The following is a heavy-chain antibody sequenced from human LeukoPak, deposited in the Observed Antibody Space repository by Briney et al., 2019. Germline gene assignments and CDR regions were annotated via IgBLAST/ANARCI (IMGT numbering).Heavy chain of an antibody. Sequence: SETLSLTCTVSGGSISSYYWSWIRQPPGKGLEWIGYIYYTGSTNYNPSLNSRVTISRDTSKNHFSLELSSVTAADTAVYFCARGRVSSSSWSSTYYYYFYMDVWGKGTTVTVSS. CDR1: GGSISSYY. D-gene: IGHD6-13*01. V-gene: IGHV4-59*01. J-gene: IGHJ6*03. CDR3: ARGRVSSSSWSSTYYYYFYMDV. CDR2: IYYTGST.